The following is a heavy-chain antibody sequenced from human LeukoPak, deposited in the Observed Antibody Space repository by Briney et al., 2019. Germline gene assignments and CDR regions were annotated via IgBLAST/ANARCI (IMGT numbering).Heavy chain of an antibody. CDR1: GFTFSSYA. Sequence: GRSLRLSCAASGFTFSSYAMSWVRQAPGKGLEWVSAISGSGGSTYYADSVKGRFTISRDNSKNTLYLQMNSLRAEDTAVYYCAPAPPDTAMVTVGYWGQGTLVTVSS. CDR2: ISGSGGST. D-gene: IGHD5-18*01. CDR3: APAPPDTAMVTVGY. V-gene: IGHV3-23*01. J-gene: IGHJ4*02.